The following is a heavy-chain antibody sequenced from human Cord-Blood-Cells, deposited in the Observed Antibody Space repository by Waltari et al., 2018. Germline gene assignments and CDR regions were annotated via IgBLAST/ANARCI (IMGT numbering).Heavy chain of an antibody. CDR1: GYTFTDYY. V-gene: IGHV1-69-2*01. CDR3: ATRRRKQLVLGY. CDR2: VGAEDVET. D-gene: IGHD6-6*01. J-gene: IGHJ4*02. Sequence: EVQLVQSGAEVKKPGATVKISCKVSGYTFTDYYMHWVQQAPGKGLERMGVVGAEDVETIYAEKFQSRITITADTSTDTAYMELSSLRSEDTAVYYCATRRRKQLVLGYWGQGTLVTVSS.